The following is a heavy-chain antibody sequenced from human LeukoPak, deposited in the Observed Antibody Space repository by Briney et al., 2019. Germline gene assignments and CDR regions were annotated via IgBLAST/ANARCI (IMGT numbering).Heavy chain of an antibody. J-gene: IGHJ4*02. D-gene: IGHD3-3*01. CDR3: ARGLDYDFWSGSPYFDY. Sequence: SETLSLTCTVSGGSVSSGSYSWSWIRQPPGKGLEWIGYIYHSGSTYYNPSLKSRVTISVDRSKNQFSLKLSSVTAADTAVYYCARGLDYDFWSGSPYFDYWGQGTLVTVSS. CDR1: GGSVSSGSYS. CDR2: IYHSGST. V-gene: IGHV4-30-2*01.